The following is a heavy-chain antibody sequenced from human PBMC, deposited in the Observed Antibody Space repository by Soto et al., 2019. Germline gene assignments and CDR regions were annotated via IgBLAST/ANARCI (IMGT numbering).Heavy chain of an antibody. CDR1: GDSISGGASF. V-gene: IGHV4-31*11. CDR3: AKLSCTSSTCYFPGWFDP. CDR2: VYYSGSS. Sequence: SETLSLTCAVSGDSISGGASFWSWIRQPPGKGLEWIANVYYSGSSYYNPSLKSRLTISVDTTKNQFSLQLKSMTAADTAVYYCAKLSCTSSTCYFPGWFDPWGQGTLVTVSS. D-gene: IGHD2-2*01. J-gene: IGHJ5*02.